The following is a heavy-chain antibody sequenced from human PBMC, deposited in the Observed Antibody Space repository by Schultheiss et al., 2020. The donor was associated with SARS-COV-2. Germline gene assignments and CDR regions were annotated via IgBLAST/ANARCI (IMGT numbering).Heavy chain of an antibody. CDR2: ISSDSATT. J-gene: IGHJ5*02. CDR3: AAMGP. Sequence: GESLKISCAGSGFNLIDYAMTWVRQAPGKGLEWVSLISSDSATTYIADSVKGRFAISRDNAENSVYLQMNSLRVDDTAVYYCAAMGPWGQGTLVTVSS. CDR1: GFNLIDYA. V-gene: IGHV3-23*01. D-gene: IGHD2-8*01.